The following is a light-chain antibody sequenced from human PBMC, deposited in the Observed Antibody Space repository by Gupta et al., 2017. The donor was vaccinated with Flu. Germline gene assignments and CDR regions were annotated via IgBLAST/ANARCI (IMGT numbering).Light chain of an antibody. CDR2: EVN. V-gene: IGLV2-23*02. CDR3: CSYANNKV. Sequence: HSALTQPASVSGSPGQSITISCTGTIRDVGIHRLVSWYQQHPGKAPKLLIYEVNKRPSGVSNRFSGSKFGNTASLTISGLQAEDEADYYCCSYANNKVFGGGTKLTVL. J-gene: IGLJ2*01. CDR1: IRDVGIHRL.